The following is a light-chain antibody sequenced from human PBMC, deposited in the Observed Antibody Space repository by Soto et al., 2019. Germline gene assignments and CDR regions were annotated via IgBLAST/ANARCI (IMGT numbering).Light chain of an antibody. V-gene: IGKV3-15*01. J-gene: IGKJ5*01. CDR1: QSVSSN. CDR2: GAS. Sequence: EIVLTQSPATLSVSPGERATLSCRASQSVSSNLAWYQQKPGQAPSLLMCGASTRATGIPARFSGSGSGTEFTLTISRLEPQDSAMYYCQQYVISVTFGQGTRLEIK. CDR3: QQYVISVT.